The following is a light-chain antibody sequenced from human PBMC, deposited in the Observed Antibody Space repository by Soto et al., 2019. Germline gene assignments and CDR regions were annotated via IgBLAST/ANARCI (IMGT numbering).Light chain of an antibody. Sequence: EIVMTPSPATLSLSPGERASLSCRASQSLSNKLAWYQQKPGQAPRLLIYGASTRATDIPVRFSAGGSGTEFTLTISSLQSEDFAVYYCQQYDNWPLTFGGGTKVDIK. J-gene: IGKJ4*01. V-gene: IGKV3-15*01. CDR3: QQYDNWPLT. CDR1: QSLSNK. CDR2: GAS.